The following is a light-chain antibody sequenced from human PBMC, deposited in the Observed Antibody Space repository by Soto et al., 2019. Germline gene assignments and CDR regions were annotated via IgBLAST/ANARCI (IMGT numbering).Light chain of an antibody. J-gene: IGLJ2*01. V-gene: IGLV1-40*01. CDR3: QSYDSSLRVRV. Sequence: QSVLTQPPSVSGAPGQRVTISCTGSSSNIGAGYDVHWYQQLPGTAPKHLIYGNSNRPSGVPDRFSGSKSGTSASLAITGLQAEDEADYYCQSYDSSLRVRVFGGGTKLTVL. CDR2: GNS. CDR1: SSNIGAGYD.